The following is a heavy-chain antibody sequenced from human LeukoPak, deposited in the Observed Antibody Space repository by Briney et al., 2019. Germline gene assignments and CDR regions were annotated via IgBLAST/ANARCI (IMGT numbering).Heavy chain of an antibody. CDR1: GGSFSSYY. Sequence: PSETLSLTCAVYGGSFSSYYWSWIRQSAGKGLEWIGRIHTSGSTDYSPSLKSRVTMSIDTSKTQFSLKVNSVTAADTGVYYCARAPEFSSGWLLDYWGQGSLVTVSS. CDR3: ARAPEFSSGWLLDY. CDR2: IHTSGST. J-gene: IGHJ4*02. V-gene: IGHV4-59*10. D-gene: IGHD6-19*01.